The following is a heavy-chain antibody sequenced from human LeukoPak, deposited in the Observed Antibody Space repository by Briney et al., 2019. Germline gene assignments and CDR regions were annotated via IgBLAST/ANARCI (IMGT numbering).Heavy chain of an antibody. CDR1: GYTFTSYA. Sequence: ASVKVSCKASGYTFTSYAISWVRQAPGQGLEWMGGIIPIFGTANYAQKFQGRVTITADKSTSTAYMELSSLRSEDTAVYYCAREMDTAMFQRARRMGIGNAFDIWGQGTMVTVSS. CDR3: AREMDTAMFQRARRMGIGNAFDI. CDR2: IIPIFGTA. J-gene: IGHJ3*02. D-gene: IGHD5-18*01. V-gene: IGHV1-69*06.